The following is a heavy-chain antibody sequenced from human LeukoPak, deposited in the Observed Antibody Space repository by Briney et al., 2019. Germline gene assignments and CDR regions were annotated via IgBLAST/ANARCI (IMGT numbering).Heavy chain of an antibody. V-gene: IGHV4-59*01. Sequence: PSETLSLTCPVSGGSISSYYWSWIRQPPGKGMEWVGYIYYSGSTNYNPSLRSRFTISVETSNNQFTLKLSSVAAADTAVYYCAGGAARYYYYYMYVWGKGTTVTVSS. J-gene: IGHJ6*03. CDR1: GGSISSYY. CDR3: AGGAARYYYYYMYV. CDR2: IYYSGST.